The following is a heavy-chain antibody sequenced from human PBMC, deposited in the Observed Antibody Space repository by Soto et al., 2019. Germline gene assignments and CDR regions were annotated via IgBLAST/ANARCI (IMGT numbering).Heavy chain of an antibody. CDR1: GFTFSSYA. V-gene: IGHV3-30-3*01. Sequence: QVQLVESGGGVVQPGRSLRLSCAASGFTFSSYAMHWVRRAPGKGLEWVAVISYDGSNKYYADSVKGRFTISRDNSKNTLYLQMNSLRAEDTAVYYCARDLGFVITGTSYYYYGMDVWGQGTTVTVSS. J-gene: IGHJ6*02. CDR2: ISYDGSNK. CDR3: ARDLGFVITGTSYYYYGMDV. D-gene: IGHD1-7*01.